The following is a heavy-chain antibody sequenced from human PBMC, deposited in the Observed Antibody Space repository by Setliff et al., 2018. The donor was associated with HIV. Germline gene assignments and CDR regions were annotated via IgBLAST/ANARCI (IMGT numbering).Heavy chain of an antibody. CDR2: IYYSGST. D-gene: IGHD5-12*01. J-gene: IGHJ6*03. CDR1: AGSISSNSYY. CDR3: ARQGGYSGYGFYYYYYYMDV. V-gene: IGHV4-39*01. Sequence: SETLSLTCTVSAGSISSNSYYWGWIRQPPGKGLEWIGSIYYSGSTYYNPSLKSRVTISVDTSKNQFSLKLSSVTAADTAVYYCARQGGYSGYGFYYYYYYMDVWGKGTTVTVSS.